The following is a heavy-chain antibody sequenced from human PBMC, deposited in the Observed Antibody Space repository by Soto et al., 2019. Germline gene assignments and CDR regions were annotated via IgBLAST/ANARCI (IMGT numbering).Heavy chain of an antibody. CDR3: ARSYDSSGYYFLGY. CDR1: GGSISSGGYY. J-gene: IGHJ4*02. CDR2: IYYSGST. Sequence: QVQLQESGPGLVKPSQTLSLTCTVSGGSISSGGYYWSWIRQHPGKGLEWIGYIYYSGSTYYHPSLQSRVTISVDTSKNQFSLKLSSVTAADTAVYYCARSYDSSGYYFLGYWGQGTLVTVSS. D-gene: IGHD3-22*01. V-gene: IGHV4-31*03.